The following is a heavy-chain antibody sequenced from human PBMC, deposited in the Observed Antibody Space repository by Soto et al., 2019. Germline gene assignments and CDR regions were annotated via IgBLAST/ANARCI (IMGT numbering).Heavy chain of an antibody. CDR1: GFSFSNYA. Sequence: PGGSLRLSCAASGFSFSNYAMTWVRQAPGKGLEWVSACNGRGASTYYADSVKDRFTISRDNSKNTLYLQMNSLRAEDTAVYYCAKDGGDYYDTSGLDYWGQGTLVTVSS. D-gene: IGHD3-22*01. J-gene: IGHJ4*02. V-gene: IGHV3-23*01. CDR3: AKDGGDYYDTSGLDY. CDR2: CNGRGAST.